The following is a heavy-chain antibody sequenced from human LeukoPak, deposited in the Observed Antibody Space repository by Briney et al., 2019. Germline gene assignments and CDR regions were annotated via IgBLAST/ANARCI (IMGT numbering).Heavy chain of an antibody. J-gene: IGHJ4*02. CDR1: GFTFSDYE. CDR3: ARRVIVVGFDY. CDR2: ISRSGSTI. Sequence: GGSLRLSCAASGFTFSDYEMNWVRQAPGKGLEWVSCISRSGSTIYYADSVKGRFTISRDNAKNSLYLQMNSLRAEDTAVYYCARRVIVVGFDYWGQGTLVTVSS. D-gene: IGHD3-22*01. V-gene: IGHV3-48*03.